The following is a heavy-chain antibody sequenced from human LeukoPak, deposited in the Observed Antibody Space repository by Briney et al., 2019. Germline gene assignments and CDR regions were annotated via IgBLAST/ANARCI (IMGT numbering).Heavy chain of an antibody. CDR2: MYYTGST. Sequence: SETLSLTCTVSGGSISSSSYYWGWIRQSPGKGLEWIGIMYYTGSTYYKPSLKSRVTISADTSKNQFSLKVSSVTAADTAVYYCASQSVTIFGVGDNWFDPWGQGTLVTVSS. CDR3: ASQSVTIFGVGDNWFDP. J-gene: IGHJ5*02. D-gene: IGHD3-3*01. CDR1: GGSISSSSYY. V-gene: IGHV4-39*01.